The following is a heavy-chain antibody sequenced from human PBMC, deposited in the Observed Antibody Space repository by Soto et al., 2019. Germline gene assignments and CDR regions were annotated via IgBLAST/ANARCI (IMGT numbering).Heavy chain of an antibody. D-gene: IGHD6-13*01. J-gene: IGHJ4*02. CDR3: ARGVGYSSSWYGY. CDR1: GGSFSGYY. Sequence: SETLSLTXAVYGGSFSGYYWSWIRQPPGKGLEWIGEINHSGSTNYNPSLKSRVTISVDTSKNQFSLKLSSVTAADTAVYYCARGVGYSSSWYGYWGQGTLVTVSS. CDR2: INHSGST. V-gene: IGHV4-34*01.